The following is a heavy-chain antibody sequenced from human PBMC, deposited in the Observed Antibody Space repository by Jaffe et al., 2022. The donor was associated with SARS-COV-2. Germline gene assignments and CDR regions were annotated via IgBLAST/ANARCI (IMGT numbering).Heavy chain of an antibody. CDR2: ISFDGSKQ. D-gene: IGHD2-21*02. CDR3: SRPFWDFAVTVPGHY. CDR1: GFTFNNYA. V-gene: IGHV3-30*04. J-gene: IGHJ4*02. Sequence: QVQLVESGGGVVQPGRSLRLSCAASGFTFNNYAMHWVRQAPGKGLEWVAIISFDGSKQYYADSMKGRFTISRDNSKRTLYLQMNSLRSEDTAVYYCSRPFWDFAVTVPGHYWGRGALVTVSS.